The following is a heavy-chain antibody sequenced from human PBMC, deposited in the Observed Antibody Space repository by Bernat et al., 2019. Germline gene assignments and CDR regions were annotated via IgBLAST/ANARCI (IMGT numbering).Heavy chain of an antibody. CDR3: AREIGEASFSYYYGLDV. Sequence: QVQLVQSASEVKNPGASVNISCKALRYSFTSYGIHWLRQAPGQRLEWMGWIDAATGKTKFSQKFQGRVTITTYTSASTVYLGLSSLRSEDTALYYCAREIGEASFSYYYGLDVWGQGTTVTVSS. V-gene: IGHV1-3*01. CDR1: RYSFTSYG. D-gene: IGHD3-10*01. J-gene: IGHJ6*02. CDR2: IDAATGKT.